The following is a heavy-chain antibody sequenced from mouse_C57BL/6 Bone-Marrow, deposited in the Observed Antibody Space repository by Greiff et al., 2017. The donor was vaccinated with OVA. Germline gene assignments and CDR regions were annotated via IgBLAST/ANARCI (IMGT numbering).Heavy chain of an antibody. V-gene: IGHV1-82*01. CDR3: ATYYGSSSFDY. CDR2: IYPGDGDT. D-gene: IGHD1-1*01. CDR1: GYAFSSSW. J-gene: IGHJ2*01. Sequence: QVQLQQSGPELVKPGASVKISCKASGYAFSSSWMNWVKQRPGKGLEWIGRIYPGDGDTNYNGKFKGKATLTADKSSSTAYMQLSSLTSEDSAVYFCATYYGSSSFDYWGQGTTLTVSS.